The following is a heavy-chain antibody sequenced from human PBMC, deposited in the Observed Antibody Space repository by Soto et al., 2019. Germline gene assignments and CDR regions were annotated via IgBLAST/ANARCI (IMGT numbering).Heavy chain of an antibody. CDR1: GYTFTGYY. D-gene: IGHD3-10*01. Sequence: ASVKVSCKASGYTFTGYYMHWVRQAPGQGLEWMGWINPNSGGTNYAQKFQGRVTMTRDTSISTAYMELSRLRSDDTAVYYCARDTPHYGSGSGYYYYGMDVWGQGTTVTVSS. J-gene: IGHJ6*02. V-gene: IGHV1-2*02. CDR2: INPNSGGT. CDR3: ARDTPHYGSGSGYYYYGMDV.